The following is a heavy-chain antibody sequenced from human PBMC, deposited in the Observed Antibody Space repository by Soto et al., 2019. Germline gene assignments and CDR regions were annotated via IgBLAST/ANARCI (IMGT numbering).Heavy chain of an antibody. CDR2: IYYSGST. D-gene: IGHD6-19*01. CDR3: GRLDSSGRYGLLGP. V-gene: IGHV4-59*01. J-gene: IGHJ5*02. Sequence: SETLSLTCTVSGGSISGYYWSWIRQPPGKGLEWIGYIYYSGSTNYNPSLKSRVTISVDTSKKQFSLKLSSVTAADTAVYYCGRLDSSGRYGLLGPWGQGTLVTVSS. CDR1: GGSISGYY.